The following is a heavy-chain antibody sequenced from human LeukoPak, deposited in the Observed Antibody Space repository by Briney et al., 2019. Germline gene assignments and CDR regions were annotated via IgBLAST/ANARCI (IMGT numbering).Heavy chain of an antibody. CDR1: GYTFTIYD. V-gene: IGHV1-8*01. D-gene: IGHD3-3*01. CDR2: MNPNNGGT. J-gene: IGHJ6*02. Sequence: ASVKVSCKASGYTFTIYDINWVRQAPGQGLEWVGWMNPNNGGTVYAQKFQGRVTMTRDTSTGTSCMELNSLRSEDTAVYYCARGAIFGVTPRGYGMDVWGQGTTVTVSS. CDR3: ARGAIFGVTPRGYGMDV.